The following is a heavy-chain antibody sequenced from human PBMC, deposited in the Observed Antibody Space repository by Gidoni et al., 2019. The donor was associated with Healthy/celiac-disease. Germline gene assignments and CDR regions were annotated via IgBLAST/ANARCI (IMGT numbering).Heavy chain of an antibody. CDR1: GFTFSSYG. V-gene: IGHV3-30*18. CDR2: ISYDGSNK. CDR3: AKDLGYCSSTSCIVEPRYYYYGMDV. J-gene: IGHJ6*02. Sequence: QVQLVESGGGVVQPGRSLRLSCAASGFTFSSYGMHWVRQAPGKGLEWVAVISYDGSNKYYADSVKGRFTISRDNSKNTLYLQMNSLRAEDTAVYYCAKDLGYCSSTSCIVEPRYYYYGMDVWGQGTTVTVSS. D-gene: IGHD2-2*01.